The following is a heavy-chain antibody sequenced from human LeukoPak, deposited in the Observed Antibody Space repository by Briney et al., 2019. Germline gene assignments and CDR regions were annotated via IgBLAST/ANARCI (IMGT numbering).Heavy chain of an antibody. CDR2: ISSSGSTI. D-gene: IGHD2-15*01. Sequence: GGSLRLSCAASGFTFSDYYMSWIRQAPGKGLEWVSYISSSGSTIYYADSVKGRFTISRDNAKNPLYLQMNSLRAEDTAVYYCARDRPSKLLPRDIDYWGQGTLVTVSS. J-gene: IGHJ4*02. V-gene: IGHV3-11*04. CDR3: ARDRPSKLLPRDIDY. CDR1: GFTFSDYY.